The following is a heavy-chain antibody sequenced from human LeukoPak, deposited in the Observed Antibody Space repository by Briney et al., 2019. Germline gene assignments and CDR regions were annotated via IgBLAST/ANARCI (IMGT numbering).Heavy chain of an antibody. V-gene: IGHV3-15*01. CDR1: GFTFSNAR. CDR3: TTVESGDFWSGYYRYYYYYMDV. CDR2: IKSKTDGGTT. D-gene: IGHD3-3*01. J-gene: IGHJ6*03. Sequence: GGSLRLSCAASGFTFSNARMSWVRQAPGKGLEWVGRIKSKTDGGTTDYAAPVKGRFTISRDDSKNTLYLQMNSLKTEDTAVYYCTTVESGDFWSGYYRYYYYYMDVWGKGTTVTVSS.